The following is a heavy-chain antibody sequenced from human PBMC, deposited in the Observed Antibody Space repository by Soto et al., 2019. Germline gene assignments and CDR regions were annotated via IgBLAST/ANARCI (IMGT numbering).Heavy chain of an antibody. CDR3: AKSLSTAVNYGLDV. D-gene: IGHD2-2*01. V-gene: IGHV3-23*01. J-gene: IGHJ6*02. CDR2: ISDDGDST. Sequence: GGSLRPSCGASGFTFSDNAMTWFRQAPGKGLEWGSSISDDGDSTYYADSVKGRFAVSSDNSKNTLFLHMNSLGAEDTAVYYCAKSLSTAVNYGLDVWGQGTSVTVSS. CDR1: GFTFSDNA.